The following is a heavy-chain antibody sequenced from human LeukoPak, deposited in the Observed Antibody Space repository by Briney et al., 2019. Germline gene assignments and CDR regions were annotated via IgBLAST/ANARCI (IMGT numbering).Heavy chain of an antibody. J-gene: IGHJ4*02. Sequence: PGGSLRLSCAASGFTFSSYAMSWVRQAPGKGLEWVSAISGSGGSTYYADSVKGRFTIPRDNSKNTLYLQMNSLRAEDTAVYYCAKARLYYDFWSGYPPIDYWGQGTLVTVSS. D-gene: IGHD3-3*01. CDR3: AKARLYYDFWSGYPPIDY. CDR1: GFTFSSYA. CDR2: ISGSGGST. V-gene: IGHV3-23*01.